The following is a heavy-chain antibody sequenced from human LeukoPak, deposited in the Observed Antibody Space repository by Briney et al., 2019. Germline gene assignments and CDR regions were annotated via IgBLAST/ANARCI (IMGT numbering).Heavy chain of an antibody. J-gene: IGHJ6*02. V-gene: IGHV3-9*01. CDR2: INWNSDRI. Sequence: GRSLRLSCAASGFTFDDYAMHWVRQAPGKGVEWVSGINWNSDRIGYADSVKGRFTISRDNAKNSLYLQMNSLRAEDTALYYCAKDSSSSPYYGMDVWGQGTTVTVSS. CDR3: AKDSSSSPYYGMDV. D-gene: IGHD6-6*01. CDR1: GFTFDDYA.